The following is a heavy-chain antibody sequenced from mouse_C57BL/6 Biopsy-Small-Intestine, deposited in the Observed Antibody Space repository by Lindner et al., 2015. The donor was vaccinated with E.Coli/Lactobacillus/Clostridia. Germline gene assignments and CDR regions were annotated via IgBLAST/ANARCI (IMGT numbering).Heavy chain of an antibody. Sequence: VQLQESGPELVKPGASVKLSCKASGYAFSSSWMNWVKQRPGKGLEWIGDVYPGHGSTNYNEKFKNKATLTVDTSSSTVYMQLRGLTSEDSAVYYCAIYDRDNAMDYWGQGTSVIVST. CDR2: VYPGHGST. J-gene: IGHJ4*01. CDR3: AIYDRDNAMDY. V-gene: IGHV1-82*01. D-gene: IGHD2-12*01. CDR1: GYAFSSSW.